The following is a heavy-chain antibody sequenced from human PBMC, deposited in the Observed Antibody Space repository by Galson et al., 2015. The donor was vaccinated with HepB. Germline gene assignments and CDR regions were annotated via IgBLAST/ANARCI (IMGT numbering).Heavy chain of an antibody. D-gene: IGHD2-15*01. V-gene: IGHV1-69*13. Sequence: SVKVSCKASGGTFSSYAISWVRQAPGQGLEWMGGIIPIFGTANYAQKLQGRVTITADESTSTAYMELSSLRSEDTAVYYCARDNRQVVVAATDNYYYYYGMDVWGQGTTVTVSS. CDR2: IIPIFGTA. CDR3: ARDNRQVVVAATDNYYYYYGMDV. J-gene: IGHJ6*02. CDR1: GGTFSSYA.